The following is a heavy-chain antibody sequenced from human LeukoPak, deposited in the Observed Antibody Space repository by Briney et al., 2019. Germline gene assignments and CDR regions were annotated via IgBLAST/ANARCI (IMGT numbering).Heavy chain of an antibody. CDR2: IYYSGST. CDR1: GGSISSYY. V-gene: IGHV4-59*01. Sequence: PSETLSLTCTVSGGSISSYYWSWIRQPPGKGLEWIGYIYYSGSTNYNPSLKSRVTISVDTSKNQFSLKLSSVTAADTAVYYCAKVSSGSYRRDAFDIWGQGTMVTVSS. D-gene: IGHD6-19*01. J-gene: IGHJ3*02. CDR3: AKVSSGSYRRDAFDI.